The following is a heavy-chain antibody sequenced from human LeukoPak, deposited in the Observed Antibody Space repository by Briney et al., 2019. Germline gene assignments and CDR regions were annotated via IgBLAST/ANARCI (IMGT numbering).Heavy chain of an antibody. Sequence: PSETLSLTCTVSGGSISSGSYYWSWIRQPAGKGLEWIGRIYTSGDTSGSTNYNPSLKSRVTISVDTSKNQFSLKLSSVTAADTAVYYCARGSPLAARRVFGAFDIWGQGTMVTVPS. J-gene: IGHJ3*02. V-gene: IGHV4-61*02. CDR2: IYTSGDTSGST. D-gene: IGHD6-6*01. CDR1: GGSISSGSYY. CDR3: ARGSPLAARRVFGAFDI.